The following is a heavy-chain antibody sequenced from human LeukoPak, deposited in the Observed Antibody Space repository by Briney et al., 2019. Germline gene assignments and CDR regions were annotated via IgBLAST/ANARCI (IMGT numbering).Heavy chain of an antibody. D-gene: IGHD6-19*01. CDR3: ARGRSGWYGISYFDY. V-gene: IGHV4-34*01. J-gene: IGHJ4*02. CDR1: GGSISSYY. CDR2: INHSGST. Sequence: SETLSLTCTVSGGSISSYYWSWIRQPPGKGLEWIGEINHSGSTNYNPSLKSRVTISVDTSKNQFSLKLSSVTAADTAVYYCARGRSGWYGISYFDYWGQGTLVTVSS.